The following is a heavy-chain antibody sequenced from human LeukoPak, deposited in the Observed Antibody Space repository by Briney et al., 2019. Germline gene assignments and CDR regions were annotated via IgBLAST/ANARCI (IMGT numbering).Heavy chain of an antibody. CDR1: GCSISSSSNY. D-gene: IGHD6-6*01. CDR2: IYHSGST. Sequence: SETLSLTCIVSGCSISSSSNYWGWIRQPPGKGLEWIGSIYHSGSTYYNPSLKRRTTTSVDTNNNQSPLKLSSVTAADTAVYYCARESRSIAARPSDYWGQGTLVTVSS. CDR3: ARESRSIAARPSDY. J-gene: IGHJ4*02. V-gene: IGHV4-39*06.